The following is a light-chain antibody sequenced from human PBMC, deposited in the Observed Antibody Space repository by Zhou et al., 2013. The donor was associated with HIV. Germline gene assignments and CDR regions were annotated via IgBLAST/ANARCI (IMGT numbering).Light chain of an antibody. J-gene: IGKJ1*01. V-gene: IGKV1-5*03. CDR2: QAS. Sequence: DVQLTQSPPTLSASVGDKVTITCRASRPISPWLAWYQQKPGGAPKLLMYQASTLESRVPSRFSGRGSGAEFHLSIVSLQPDDFATYYCQFXDDSSRTFGRGT. CDR3: QFXDDSSRT. CDR1: RPISPW.